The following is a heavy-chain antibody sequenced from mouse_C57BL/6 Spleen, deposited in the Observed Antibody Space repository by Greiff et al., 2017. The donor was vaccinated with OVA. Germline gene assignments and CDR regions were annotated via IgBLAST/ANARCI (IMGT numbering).Heavy chain of an antibody. CDR2: IYPGSGST. D-gene: IGHD1-1*01. Sequence: QVQLQQPGAELVKPWASVKMSCKASGYTFTSYWITWVKQRPGQGLEWIGDIYPGSGSTNYNEKFKSKATLTVDTSSSTAYMQLSSLTSEDSAVYYCARGTHYYGSSYWYFDVWGTGTTVTVSS. CDR3: ARGTHYYGSSYWYFDV. V-gene: IGHV1-55*01. J-gene: IGHJ1*03. CDR1: GYTFTSYW.